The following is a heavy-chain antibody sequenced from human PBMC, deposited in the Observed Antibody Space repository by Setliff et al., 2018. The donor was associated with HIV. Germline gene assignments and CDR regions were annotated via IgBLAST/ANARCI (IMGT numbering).Heavy chain of an antibody. V-gene: IGHV4-4*07. CDR3: ARVGASGVASSMDYHYYMDV. Sequence: SETLSLTCAVSGGSFNTFYWSWIRQPAGEGLEWQPAGEGLEWLGRIYTSGSTNYNPSLKSRVTMSIDTSKNQVSLRLTSVTAADTAVYYCARVGASGVASSMDYHYYMDVWGKGTSVTVSS. CDR1: GGSFNTFY. D-gene: IGHD2-2*01. J-gene: IGHJ6*03. CDR2: IYTSGST.